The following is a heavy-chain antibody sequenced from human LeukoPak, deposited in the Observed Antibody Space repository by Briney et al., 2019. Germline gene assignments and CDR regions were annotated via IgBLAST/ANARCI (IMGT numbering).Heavy chain of an antibody. CDR3: ARHYSSSGWYHY. CDR1: GGSISGYF. J-gene: IGHJ4*02. V-gene: IGHV4-59*08. CDR2: IYYSGIT. D-gene: IGHD6-19*01. Sequence: SETLSLTCTVSGGSISGYFWSWIRQPPGKGLEGIGYIYYSGITNFNPSLNSRTTISVDMSQKQFSLKVSSVTAADTAVYYCARHYSSSGWYHYWGQGTLVTVSS.